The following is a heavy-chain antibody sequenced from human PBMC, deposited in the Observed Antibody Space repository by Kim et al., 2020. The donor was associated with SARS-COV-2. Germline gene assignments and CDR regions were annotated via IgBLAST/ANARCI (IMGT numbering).Heavy chain of an antibody. CDR3: ARTDGSSWYCDY. CDR2: ISSSSSYI. J-gene: IGHJ4*02. Sequence: GGSLRLSCAASGFTFSSYSMNWVRQAPGKGLEWVSSISSSSSYIYYADSVKGRFTISRDNAKNSLYLQMNSLRAEDTAVYYCARTDGSSWYCDYWGQGTLVTVSS. CDR1: GFTFSSYS. V-gene: IGHV3-21*01. D-gene: IGHD6-13*01.